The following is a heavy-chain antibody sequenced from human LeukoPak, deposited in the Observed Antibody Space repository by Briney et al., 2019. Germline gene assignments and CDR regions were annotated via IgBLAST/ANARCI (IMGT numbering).Heavy chain of an antibody. V-gene: IGHV3-9*01. CDR3: AKGIIVGAPLGAFDI. D-gene: IGHD1-26*01. J-gene: IGHJ3*02. CDR1: GFTFDDYA. Sequence: TGGSLRLSCAASGFTFDDYAMHWVRQAPGKGLEWVSGISWNSGSIGYADSVKGRFTISRDNAKNSLYLQMNSLRAEDTALYYCAKGIIVGAPLGAFDIWGQGTMVTVSS. CDR2: ISWNSGSI.